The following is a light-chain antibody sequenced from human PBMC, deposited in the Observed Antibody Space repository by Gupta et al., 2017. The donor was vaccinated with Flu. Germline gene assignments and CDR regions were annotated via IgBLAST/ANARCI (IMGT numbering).Light chain of an antibody. V-gene: IGKV2-28*01. CDR1: QSLLHIGNNY. CDR2: LDS. Sequence: IVMTQSPLPLPVTPGEPASISCRSSQSLLHIGNNYLNWYLQKPGQSPQLLIYLDSNRAAGVPDRFSGSGSGTDFTLKISRGEPEDVVDYYCTQALQTRFTFGPGTKVDIK. CDR3: TQALQTRFT. J-gene: IGKJ3*01.